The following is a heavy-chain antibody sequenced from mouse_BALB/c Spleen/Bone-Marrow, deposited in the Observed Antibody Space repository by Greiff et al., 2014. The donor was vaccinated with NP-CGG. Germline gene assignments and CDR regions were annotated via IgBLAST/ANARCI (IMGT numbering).Heavy chain of an antibody. Sequence: QVQLQQSGPGLLQPSQTLCLTCSFSGFSLRTSNMGVGWIRQPSGMGLEWLLYILWNASKYYNPVFKIRLTLSKDTYNNQVFLKNANMDPADTATYYCVGIKKGYDGGVAMEYWGQGTSVTVSS. CDR3: VGIKKGYDGGVAMEY. CDR1: GFSLRTSNMG. CDR2: ILWNASK. D-gene: IGHD2-2*01. V-gene: IGHV8-5*01. J-gene: IGHJ4*01.